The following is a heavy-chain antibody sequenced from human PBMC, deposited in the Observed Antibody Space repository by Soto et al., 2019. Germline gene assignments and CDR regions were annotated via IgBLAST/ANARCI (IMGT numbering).Heavy chain of an antibody. CDR3: ARDQTKWLTEAFDI. J-gene: IGHJ3*02. CDR1: GYTFISYG. V-gene: IGHV1-18*01. CDR2: ISPYNGNT. Sequence: HVQLVQSGAEVKKPGASLKVYCKASGYTFISYGVSWVRQAPGQGLEWLGWISPYNGNTNYAQKFQGRITMTTDTSTSTVYMDLRSLRTDDTAVYYCARDQTKWLTEAFDIWGQGTMVVVPS. D-gene: IGHD5-12*01.